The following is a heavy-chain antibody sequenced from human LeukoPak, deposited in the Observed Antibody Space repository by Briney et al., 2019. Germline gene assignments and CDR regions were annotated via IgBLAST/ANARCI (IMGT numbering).Heavy chain of an antibody. V-gene: IGHV3-21*01. CDR3: ARDIQTRTLGWFDP. J-gene: IGHJ5*02. CDR1: GFTFSSYS. D-gene: IGHD1-7*01. CDR2: ISSSSSYI. Sequence: GGSLRLSCAASGFTFSSYSMTWVRQAPGKGLEWVSSISSSSSYIYYADSVKGRFTISRDNAKNSLYLQMNSLRAEGTAVYYCARDIQTRTLGWFDPWGQGTLVTVSS.